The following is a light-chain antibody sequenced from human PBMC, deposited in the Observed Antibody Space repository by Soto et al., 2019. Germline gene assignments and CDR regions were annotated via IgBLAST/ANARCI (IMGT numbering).Light chain of an antibody. CDR1: QRVSSSY. Sequence: EIVLTQSPATLSLSPGERATLSCGASQRVSSSYLAWYQQKPGLAPRLLIYDASSRATGIPDRFSGSGSGTDFTLTICRLEPEDFAVYYCQQYGSSPPITFGQGTRLEIK. CDR3: QQYGSSPPIT. V-gene: IGKV3D-20*01. J-gene: IGKJ5*01. CDR2: DAS.